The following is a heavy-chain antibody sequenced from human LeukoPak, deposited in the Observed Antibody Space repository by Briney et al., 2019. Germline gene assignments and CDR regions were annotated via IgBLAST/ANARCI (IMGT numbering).Heavy chain of an antibody. J-gene: IGHJ3*01. CDR3: ASPDQKAAFDL. CDR1: GDSITSGAYY. V-gene: IGHV4-30-2*01. Sequence: SETLSLTCSVSGDSITSGAYYWTWIWQTPGEGLEWIGNSYHTGKTHYNPSFKSRLTISVDRSKNQFSLRLTSVTAADTAVYYCASPDQKAAFDLWGQGTMVTVSS. CDR2: SYHTGKT.